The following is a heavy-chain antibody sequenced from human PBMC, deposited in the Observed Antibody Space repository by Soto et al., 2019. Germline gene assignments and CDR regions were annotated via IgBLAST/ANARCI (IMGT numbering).Heavy chain of an antibody. CDR3: ASSYGSGYRAFDY. V-gene: IGHV1-69*02. D-gene: IGHD3-10*01. Sequence: QVQLVQSGAEVKKPGSSVRVSCKASGDTFTFYSINWVRQAPGLGLEWMGRINPILSMSNYAQRFQGRVTMTADKSTSTAYMELSSVRSDDTAMYYCASSYGSGYRAFDYWGQGALVTVSS. CDR1: GDTFTFYS. J-gene: IGHJ4*02. CDR2: INPILSMS.